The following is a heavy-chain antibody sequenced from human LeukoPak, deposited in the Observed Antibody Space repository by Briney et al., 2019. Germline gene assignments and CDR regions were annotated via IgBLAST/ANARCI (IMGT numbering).Heavy chain of an antibody. D-gene: IGHD3-22*01. CDR3: ARSTMIVVVSYMDV. CDR2: ISAYNGNT. J-gene: IGHJ6*03. Sequence: GASVKASCKASGYTFTSYYMHWVRQAPGQGLEWMGWISAYNGNTNYAQKLQGRVTMTTDTSTSTAYMELRSLRSDDTAVYYCARSTMIVVVSYMDVWGKGTTVTVSS. V-gene: IGHV1-18*04. CDR1: GYTFTSYY.